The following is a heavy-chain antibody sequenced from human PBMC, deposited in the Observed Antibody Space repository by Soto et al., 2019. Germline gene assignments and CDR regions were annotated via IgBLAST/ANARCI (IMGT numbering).Heavy chain of an antibody. Sequence: QVQLQESGPGLVRPSQTLSLTCSVSGASIYNGGYFWSWIRQSPGKGPEWIGHIHHSGSPYNNPSLKSRVTISADTSMNQFPLALTSVTAADTAMYYCARGPTTEKVASWGQGILVTVSS. CDR3: ARGPTTEKVAS. CDR2: IHHSGSP. V-gene: IGHV4-30-4*01. CDR1: GASIYNGGYF. J-gene: IGHJ4*02.